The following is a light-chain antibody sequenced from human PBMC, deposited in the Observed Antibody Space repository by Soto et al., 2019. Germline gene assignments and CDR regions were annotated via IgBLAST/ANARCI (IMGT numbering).Light chain of an antibody. J-gene: IGKJ5*01. Sequence: EIVLTQSPATLSLSPGERATLSCRASQSVSSSYLAWYQQQPGQAPRLLIYGASSRATGLPDRFSGSGSGTDFTLTISSLESEDFAVYYCQQRSNFITFGQGTRLEIK. CDR2: GAS. CDR1: QSVSSSY. V-gene: IGKV3D-20*02. CDR3: QQRSNFIT.